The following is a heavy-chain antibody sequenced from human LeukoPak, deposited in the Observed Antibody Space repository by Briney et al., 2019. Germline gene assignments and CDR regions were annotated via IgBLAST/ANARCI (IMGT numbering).Heavy chain of an antibody. Sequence: SETLSLTCTVSGDSISTSNYYWGWHRQPQGKGLEWFGSIFYNGISYDNPSRKNRVTISIDSSKNQCSLKMSFVTAADTAVYYCARHEWTLVGLPGTRRDYSNIDVWGEGTTVIVSS. CDR2: IFYNGIS. D-gene: IGHD1-26*01. CDR3: ARHEWTLVGLPGTRRDYSNIDV. CDR1: GDSISTSNYY. J-gene: IGHJ6*03. V-gene: IGHV4-39*01.